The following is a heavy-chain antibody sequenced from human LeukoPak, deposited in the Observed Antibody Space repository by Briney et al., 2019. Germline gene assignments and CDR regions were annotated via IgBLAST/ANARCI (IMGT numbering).Heavy chain of an antibody. CDR2: FDPEDGET. J-gene: IGHJ3*02. V-gene: IGHV1-24*01. CDR3: ATHGAVYDAFDI. Sequence: ASVKVSCKVSGYTLTELSMHWVRQAPGKGLEWMGGFDPEDGETIYAQKFQGRVTMTEDTSTDTAYMELSSLRSEDTAVYYCATHGAVYDAFDIWGQGTMVTVSS. CDR1: GYTLTELS. D-gene: IGHD6-19*01.